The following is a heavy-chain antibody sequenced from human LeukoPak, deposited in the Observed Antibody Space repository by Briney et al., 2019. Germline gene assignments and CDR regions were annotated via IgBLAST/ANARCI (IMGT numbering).Heavy chain of an antibody. Sequence: SETLSLTCAVYGGSFSGYYWSWIRQPPGKGLEWIGGINHSGSTNYNPSLKSRVTISVDTSKNQFSLKLSSVTAADTAVYYCARGQRTTIFGVVIRYNWFDPWGQGTLVTVSS. D-gene: IGHD3-3*01. J-gene: IGHJ5*02. V-gene: IGHV4-34*01. CDR2: INHSGST. CDR1: GGSFSGYY. CDR3: ARGQRTTIFGVVIRYNWFDP.